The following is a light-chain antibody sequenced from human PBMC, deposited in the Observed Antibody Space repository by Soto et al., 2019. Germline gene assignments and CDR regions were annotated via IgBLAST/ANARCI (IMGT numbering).Light chain of an antibody. CDR3: QQYGSSGT. J-gene: IGKJ1*01. V-gene: IGKV3-20*01. CDR2: DAS. Sequence: EVVMTQSPASPSASPGERVTLSCRASQNIRSSLAWYQQRPGQAPRLLIYDASNRATGIPDRFSGSGSGTDFTLTISRLEPEDFAVYYCQQYGSSGTFGQGTKVDIK. CDR1: QNIRSS.